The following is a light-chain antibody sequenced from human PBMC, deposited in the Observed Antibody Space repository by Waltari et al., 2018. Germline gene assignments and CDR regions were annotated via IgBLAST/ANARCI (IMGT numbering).Light chain of an antibody. CDR3: AAWDDSLNGRWV. V-gene: IGLV1-44*01. Sequence: QSVLTQPPSASGTPGQGVTISCSGGASNIGNNVVNWYQQVPGKAPKLLIYRSDPRPGVAPDRVSCSKSGTSASLAISGLQSEDEADYYCAAWDDSLNGRWVFGGGTKVTVL. CDR1: ASNIGNNV. J-gene: IGLJ3*02. CDR2: RSD.